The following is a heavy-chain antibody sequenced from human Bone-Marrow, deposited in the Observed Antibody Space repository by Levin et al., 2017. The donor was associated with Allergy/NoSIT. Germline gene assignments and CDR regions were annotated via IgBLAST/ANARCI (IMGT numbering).Heavy chain of an antibody. CDR3: ASLEAVVINHYYGMDV. D-gene: IGHD3-22*01. V-gene: IGHV3-9*01. J-gene: IGHJ6*02. CDR1: GFTFDDYA. CDR2: ISWNSGSI. Sequence: SGGSLRLSCAASGFTFDDYAMHWVRQAPGKGLEWVSGISWNSGSIGYADSVKGRFTISRDNAKNSLYLQMNSLRAEDTALYYCASLEAVVINHYYGMDVWGQGTTVTVSS.